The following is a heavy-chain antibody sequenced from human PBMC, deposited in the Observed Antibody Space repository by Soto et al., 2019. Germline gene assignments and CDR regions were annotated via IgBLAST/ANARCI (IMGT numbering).Heavy chain of an antibody. CDR1: GLTFSSYG. D-gene: IGHD2-8*01. CDR3: AKVQCTKGICYVRNGIDL. V-gene: IGHV3-30*18. J-gene: IGHJ6*02. CDR2: ISYDGSNK. Sequence: GGSLRLSCAASGLTFSSYGMHWVRQAPGKGLEWVAVISYDGSNKYYADSVKGRFTISRDNSKNTLYLQMNSLRAEDTAVYSFAKVQCTKGICYVRNGIDLWGQGTMVTVSS.